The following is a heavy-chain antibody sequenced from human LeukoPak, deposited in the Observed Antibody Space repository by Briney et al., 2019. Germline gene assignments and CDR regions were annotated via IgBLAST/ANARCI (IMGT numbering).Heavy chain of an antibody. J-gene: IGHJ3*02. CDR2: MNPNSGNT. D-gene: IGHD1-14*01. CDR3: AREFGVYPIREGAFDI. CDR1: GYTFNNYD. V-gene: IGHV1-8*03. Sequence: ASVKVSCKASGYTFNNYDINWVRQAPGQGLEWMGWMNPNSGNTGYAQKFQGRVTITRNTSISTAYMELSSLRSEDTAVYYCAREFGVYPIREGAFDIWGQGTMVTASS.